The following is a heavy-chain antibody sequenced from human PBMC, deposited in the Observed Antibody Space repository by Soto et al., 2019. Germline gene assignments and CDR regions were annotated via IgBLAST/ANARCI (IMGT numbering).Heavy chain of an antibody. D-gene: IGHD6-13*01. CDR3: AAAEQLVQTAGYFDY. Sequence: PGGSLRLSCAASGFPFSSYGMHLVRKAPGKGLEWVAVIWYDGSNKYYADSVKGRFTISRDNSKNTLYLQMNSLRAEDTAVYYCAAAEQLVQTAGYFDYWGQGTLVTVSS. V-gene: IGHV3-33*08. J-gene: IGHJ4*02. CDR1: GFPFSSYG. CDR2: IWYDGSNK.